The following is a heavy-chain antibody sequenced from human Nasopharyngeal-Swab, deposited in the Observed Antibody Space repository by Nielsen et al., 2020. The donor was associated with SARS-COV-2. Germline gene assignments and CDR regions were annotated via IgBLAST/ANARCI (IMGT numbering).Heavy chain of an antibody. CDR3: ARAQSGYSYGLFGDY. J-gene: IGHJ4*02. D-gene: IGHD5-18*01. V-gene: IGHV1-69*13. Sequence: SVKVSCKASGGTFSSYAISWVRQAPGQGLEWMGRIIPIFGTANYAQKFQGRVTITADESTSTAYMELSSLRSEDTAVYYCARAQSGYSYGLFGDYWGQGTLVTVSS. CDR2: IIPIFGTA. CDR1: GGTFSSYA.